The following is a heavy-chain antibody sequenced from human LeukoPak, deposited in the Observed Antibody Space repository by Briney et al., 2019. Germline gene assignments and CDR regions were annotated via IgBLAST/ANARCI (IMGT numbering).Heavy chain of an antibody. D-gene: IGHD4-17*01. CDR1: GYTFTSYG. V-gene: IGHV1-18*01. CDR2: ISAYNGDT. Sequence: ASVKVSCKASGYTFTSYGISWVRQAPGQGLEWMGWISAYNGDTNYAQKLQGRATMTRDTSTSTVYMELSSLRSEDTAVYYCVYGDYVGWFDPWGQGTLVTVSS. CDR3: VYGDYVGWFDP. J-gene: IGHJ5*02.